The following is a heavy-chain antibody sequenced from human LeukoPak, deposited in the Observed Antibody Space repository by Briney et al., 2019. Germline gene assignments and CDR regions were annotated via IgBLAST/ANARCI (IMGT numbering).Heavy chain of an antibody. CDR3: ARDSDGAYDLVDY. V-gene: IGHV4-38-2*02. D-gene: IGHD4-17*01. Sequence: SETLSLTCAVSGYSITSCYYWGWIRPPPGKGLEWTGIFYHSGSTYYNPSLKSRVTMSVDTSKNQFSLKLNSVTAADTAVYYCARDSDGAYDLVDYWGQGTLVTVSS. J-gene: IGHJ4*02. CDR1: GYSITSCYY. CDR2: FYHSGST.